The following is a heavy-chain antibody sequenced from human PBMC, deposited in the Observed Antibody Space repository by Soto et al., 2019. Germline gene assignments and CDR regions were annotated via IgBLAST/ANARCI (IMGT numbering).Heavy chain of an antibody. CDR2: VYYSGST. J-gene: IGHJ4*02. CDR3: ARGLLYFSDSSGYLFYFDY. D-gene: IGHD3-22*01. Sequence: PSETLSLTCTVSGGSVNSGSYYWSWIRQPPGKGLEWIGYVYYSGSTNYNPSLKSRVTISVDTSKNQFSLKLSSVTAADTAVYYCARGLLYFSDSSGYLFYFDYWGQGTLVTVSS. V-gene: IGHV4-61*01. CDR1: GGSVNSGSYY.